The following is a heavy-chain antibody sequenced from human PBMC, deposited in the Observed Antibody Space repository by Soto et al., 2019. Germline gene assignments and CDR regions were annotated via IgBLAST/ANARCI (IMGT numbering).Heavy chain of an antibody. V-gene: IGHV4-59*01. D-gene: IGHD3-9*01. CDR2: IYYSGST. CDR1: GGSISSYY. J-gene: IGHJ3*02. Sequence: PSETLSLTCTVSGGSISSYYWSWIRQPPGKGLEWIGYIYYSGSTNYNPSLKSRVTISVGTSKNQFSLKLSSVTAADTAVYYRARSPVLRYFEWLLGAFDIWGQGKMVTVSS. CDR3: ARSPVLRYFEWLLGAFDI.